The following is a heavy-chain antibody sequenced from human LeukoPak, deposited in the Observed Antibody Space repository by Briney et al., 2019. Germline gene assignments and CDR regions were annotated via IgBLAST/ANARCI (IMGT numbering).Heavy chain of an antibody. V-gene: IGHV3-7*01. D-gene: IGHD3-10*01. CDR2: INVDGSEK. CDR3: ARDYISGSGSYYAYYYYYMDV. CDR1: GCTFSSYW. J-gene: IGHJ6*03. Sequence: WGSLRLSCAASGCTFSSYWRTWVRQTPEKGLEWVGKINVDGSEKFYVYSVEGVFTISRDNATNSLYLQMTSLRAEDTAVSYCARDYISGSGSYYAYYYYYMDVWGKGTTVTVYS.